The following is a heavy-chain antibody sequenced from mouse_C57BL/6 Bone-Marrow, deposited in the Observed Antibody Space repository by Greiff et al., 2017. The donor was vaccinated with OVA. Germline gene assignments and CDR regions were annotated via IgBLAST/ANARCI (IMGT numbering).Heavy chain of an antibody. V-gene: IGHV1-63*01. CDR3: ARYGYYFDY. CDR1: GYTFTNYW. J-gene: IGHJ2*01. D-gene: IGHD1-1*01. Sequence: VQLKESGAELVRPGTSVKMSCKASGYTFTNYWIGWAKQRPGHGLEWIGDIYPGGGYTNYNEKFKGKATLTADKSSSTAYMQFSSLTSEDSAIYYCARYGYYFDYWGQGTTLTVSS. CDR2: IYPGGGYT.